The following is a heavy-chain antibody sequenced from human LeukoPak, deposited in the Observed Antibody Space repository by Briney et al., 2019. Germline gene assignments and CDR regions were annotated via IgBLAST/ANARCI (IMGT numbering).Heavy chain of an antibody. CDR3: ARDLSGSYTRAY. D-gene: IGHD1-26*01. CDR2: IGTAGDT. V-gene: IGHV3-13*01. J-gene: IGHJ4*02. CDR1: GFTFSSYD. Sequence: GGSLRLSCAASGFTFSSYDMHWVRQATGKGLEWVSAIGTAGDTYYPGSVKGRLTISRENAKNSLYLQMNSLRAGDTAVYYCARDLSGSYTRAYWGQGTLVTVSS.